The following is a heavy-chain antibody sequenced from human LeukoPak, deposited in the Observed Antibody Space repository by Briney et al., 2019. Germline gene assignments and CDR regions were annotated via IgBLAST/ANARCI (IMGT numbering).Heavy chain of an antibody. J-gene: IGHJ6*04. Sequence: GGSQRLSCAASGFTVSSNYMTWVRQAPGKGLEWVSVIHSGGRAYYADSVKGRFTTSRDNSKNTLDLQMNSLSVEDTAVYYCVGVETITMVRGASGDVWGKGTTVTVSS. CDR3: VGVETITMVRGASGDV. V-gene: IGHV3-66*02. CDR1: GFTVSSNY. CDR2: IHSGGRA. D-gene: IGHD3-10*01.